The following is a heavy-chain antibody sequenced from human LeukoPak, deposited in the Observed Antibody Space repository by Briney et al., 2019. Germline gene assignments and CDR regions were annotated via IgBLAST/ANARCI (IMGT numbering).Heavy chain of an antibody. Sequence: SGGSLRLSCAASGFTFSSYVMSWVRQAPGKGLEWVSAISRGGGTTYYADSVKGRFTISRDNSKNTLYLQMTSLRAGDTAVYYCGRPNQYYSYGMDVWGQGTTVTVSS. CDR1: GFTFSSYV. CDR2: ISRGGGTT. V-gene: IGHV3-23*01. CDR3: GRPNQYYSYGMDV. J-gene: IGHJ6*02.